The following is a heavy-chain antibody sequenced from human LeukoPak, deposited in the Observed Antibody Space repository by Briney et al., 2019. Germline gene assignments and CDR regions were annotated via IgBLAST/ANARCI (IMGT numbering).Heavy chain of an antibody. V-gene: IGHV1-69*05. CDR3: ASDSPYDSSGYADAFDI. CDR2: IIPIFGTA. J-gene: IGHJ3*02. D-gene: IGHD3-22*01. Sequence: ASVKVSCKASGRTFSSYAISWVRQAPGQGLEWMGGIIPIFGTANYAQKFQGRVTITTDESTSTAYMELSSLRSEDTAVYYCASDSPYDSSGYADAFDIWGQGTMVTVSS. CDR1: GRTFSSYA.